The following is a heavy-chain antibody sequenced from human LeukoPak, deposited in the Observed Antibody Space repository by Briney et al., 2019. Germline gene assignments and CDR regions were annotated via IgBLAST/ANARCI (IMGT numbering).Heavy chain of an antibody. CDR2: INPNSGGT. CDR1: GYTFTGYY. Sequence: GASLKVSCKASGYTFTGYYMHWVRQAPGQGLEWMGWINPNSGGTNYAQNLQGRVTLTTDTSASTAYMELRSLRSDDTAVYYCARDLIAARPGWFDPWGQGTLVIVSS. D-gene: IGHD6-6*01. CDR3: ARDLIAARPGWFDP. V-gene: IGHV1-2*02. J-gene: IGHJ5*02.